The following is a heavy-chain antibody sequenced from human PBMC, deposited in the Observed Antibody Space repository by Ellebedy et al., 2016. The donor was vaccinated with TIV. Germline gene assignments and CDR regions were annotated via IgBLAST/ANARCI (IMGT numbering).Heavy chain of an antibody. CDR1: GFTFSRYG. Sequence: GESLKISCAASGFTFSRYGMNWVRQAPGKGLEWVSSISGDSTYIVYADSVKGRVTISRDVAKNSLYLEMNSLRPEDTAVYYCVRDLVVVGADMHAFDIWGQGTMVTVSS. J-gene: IGHJ3*02. V-gene: IGHV3-21*06. D-gene: IGHD2-15*01. CDR3: VRDLVVVGADMHAFDI. CDR2: ISGDSTYI.